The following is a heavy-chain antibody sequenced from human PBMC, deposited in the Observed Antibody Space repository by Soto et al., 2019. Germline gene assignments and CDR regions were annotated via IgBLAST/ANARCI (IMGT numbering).Heavy chain of an antibody. CDR3: VKDDGGYPSTAPH. V-gene: IGHV3-23*01. D-gene: IGHD3-22*01. CDR1: GITISNYP. CDR2: ISGSGDRT. J-gene: IGHJ4*02. Sequence: EVQLLESGGGLVQPGGSLRLSCAASGITISNYPMSWVRQAPGKGLDWVSGISGSGDRTYYADSAKGRFTISKDISRNSLSLQRDSLGVEDTAVYFCVKDDGGYPSTAPHWGKGTLVTVSS.